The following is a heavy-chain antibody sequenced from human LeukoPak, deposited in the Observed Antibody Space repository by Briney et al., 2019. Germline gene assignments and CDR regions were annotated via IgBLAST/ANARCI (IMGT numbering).Heavy chain of an antibody. J-gene: IGHJ5*02. D-gene: IGHD3-22*01. Sequence: ASVKVSCKASGGTFSSYAISWVRQAPGQGLEWMGGIIPIFGTANYAQKFQGRVTITTDESTSTAYMELSSLRSEDTAVYYCARDGYDSSGSFGSWGQGTLVTVSS. V-gene: IGHV1-69*05. CDR1: GGTFSSYA. CDR3: ARDGYDSSGSFGS. CDR2: IIPIFGTA.